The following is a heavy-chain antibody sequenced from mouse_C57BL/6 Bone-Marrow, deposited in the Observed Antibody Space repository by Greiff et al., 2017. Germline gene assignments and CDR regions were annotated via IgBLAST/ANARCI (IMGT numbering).Heavy chain of an antibody. D-gene: IGHD2-1*01. CDR3: TRGGIYYGRRRGAMDY. Sequence: QVQLKQSGAELVRPGASVTLSCKASGYTFTDYEMHWVKQTPVHGLEWIGAIDPETGGTAYNQKFKGKAILTADKSSSTAYMELRSLTSEDSAVYYCTRGGIYYGRRRGAMDYWGQGTSVTVSS. CDR1: GYTFTDYE. J-gene: IGHJ4*01. CDR2: IDPETGGT. V-gene: IGHV1-15*01.